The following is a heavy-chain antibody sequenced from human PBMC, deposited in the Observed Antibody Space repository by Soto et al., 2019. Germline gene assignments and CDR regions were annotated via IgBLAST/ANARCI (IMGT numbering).Heavy chain of an antibody. V-gene: IGHV1-69*01. CDR3: ARDGGYDPSYYYYGMDV. D-gene: IGHD5-12*01. CDR1: GGTFSTYA. CDR2: IIPIFNTA. J-gene: IGHJ6*02. Sequence: QVQLVQSGAEVKKPGSSVKVSCKASGGTFSTYANSWVRQAPGQGLEWMGGIIPIFNTANYPQKFQGRVTITADASTSTAYMEVSSLRSDDTAVYYCARDGGYDPSYYYYGMDVWGQGTTVIVSS.